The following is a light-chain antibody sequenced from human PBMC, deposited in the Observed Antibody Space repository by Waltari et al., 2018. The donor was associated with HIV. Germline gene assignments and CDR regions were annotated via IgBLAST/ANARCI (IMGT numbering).Light chain of an antibody. V-gene: IGKV1-39*01. CDR1: QTITSY. CDR3: QQSYSTPRT. CDR2: CAS. J-gene: IGKJ2*01. Sequence: IQMTQSPSSLSASVGDRVTITCRASQTITSYLNWYQQKPGKAPMLLIYCASTLHSGVPSRFSGSGSGTDFTLTISSLQPEDFATYYCQQSYSTPRTFGQGTKLEIK.